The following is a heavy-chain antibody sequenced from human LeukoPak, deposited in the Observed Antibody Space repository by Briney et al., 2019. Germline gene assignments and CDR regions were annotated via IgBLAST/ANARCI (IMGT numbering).Heavy chain of an antibody. CDR1: GGSISSSSYY. D-gene: IGHD5-12*01. CDR2: IYYSGST. J-gene: IGHJ3*02. V-gene: IGHV4-39*07. CDR3: ARYSGYSYGDTFDI. Sequence: SETLSLTCTVSGGSISSSSYYWGWIRRPPGKGLEWIGSIYYSGSTYYNPSLKSRVTISVDTSKNQFSLKVSSVTAADTAVYYCARYSGYSYGDTFDIWGQGTMVTVSS.